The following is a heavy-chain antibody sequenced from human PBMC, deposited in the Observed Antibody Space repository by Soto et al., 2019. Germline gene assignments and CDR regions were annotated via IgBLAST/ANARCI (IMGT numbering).Heavy chain of an antibody. CDR1: GGSISSYY. D-gene: IGHD4-17*01. V-gene: IGHV4-59*01. CDR2: IYYSGST. J-gene: IGHJ4*02. CDR3: ARVYGDYLDY. Sequence: QVQLQESGPGLVKPSETLSLTCTVSGGSISSYYWSWIRQPPGKGLEWIGYIYYSGSTNYNPSLNSRVNISVDTSKNHFSLKLSSVTAADTAVYYCARVYGDYLDYWGQGTLVSVSS.